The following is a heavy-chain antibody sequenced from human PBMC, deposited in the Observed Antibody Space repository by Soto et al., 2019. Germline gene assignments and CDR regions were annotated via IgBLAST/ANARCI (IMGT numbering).Heavy chain of an antibody. Sequence: GSLRLSCAASGFTFSSYRMNWVRQAPGKGLEWVSSISSSSSYIYYADSVKGRFTISRDNAKNSLYLQMNSLRAEDTAVYYCARVVNTVTTFDYWGQGTLVTVSS. CDR2: ISSSSSYI. D-gene: IGHD4-17*01. J-gene: IGHJ4*02. CDR1: GFTFSSYR. V-gene: IGHV3-21*01. CDR3: ARVVNTVTTFDY.